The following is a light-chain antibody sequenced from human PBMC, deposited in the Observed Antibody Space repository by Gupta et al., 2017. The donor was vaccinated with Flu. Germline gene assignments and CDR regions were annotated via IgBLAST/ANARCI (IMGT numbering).Light chain of an antibody. Sequence: GTLSLSPGERATLSCRASQSVAGSYLAWYQQKPGQAPRLLIYDASSRATGIPDRFSGSGSGTDFTLTIRRREPEDFAVYYCQHEGRAPFTFGHGTKVDIK. CDR2: DAS. V-gene: IGKV3-20*01. J-gene: IGKJ3*01. CDR1: QSVAGSY. CDR3: QHEGRAPFT.